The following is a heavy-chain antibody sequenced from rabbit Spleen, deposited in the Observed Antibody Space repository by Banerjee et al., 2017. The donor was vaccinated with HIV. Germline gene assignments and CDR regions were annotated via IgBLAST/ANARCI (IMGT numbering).Heavy chain of an antibody. V-gene: IGHV1S45*01. Sequence: QEQLEESGGDLVKPEGSLTLTCTASGFSFSSNYDMCWVRQAPGKGLEWIGCIYTGNAKTYYASWAKGRFTISKSSSTTVTLQMTSLTAADTATYFCARDFDFWGPGTLVTVS. CDR1: GFSFSSNYD. CDR2: IYTGNAKT. CDR3: ARDFDF. J-gene: IGHJ4*01.